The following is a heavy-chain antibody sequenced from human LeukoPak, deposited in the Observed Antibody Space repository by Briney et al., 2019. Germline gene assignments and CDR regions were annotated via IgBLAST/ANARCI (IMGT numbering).Heavy chain of an antibody. CDR1: GFTVRTNY. Sequence: GGSLRLSCAASGFTVRTNYMGWVRQAPGKGLERVSVIYSGGATYYADSVKGRFTISRDNSKNTLYLQMNSLRAEDTAVYYCAREKNDIVLTSYYFDYWGQGTLVTVSS. V-gene: IGHV3-53*01. J-gene: IGHJ4*02. CDR2: IYSGGAT. CDR3: AREKNDIVLTSYYFDY. D-gene: IGHD5-12*01.